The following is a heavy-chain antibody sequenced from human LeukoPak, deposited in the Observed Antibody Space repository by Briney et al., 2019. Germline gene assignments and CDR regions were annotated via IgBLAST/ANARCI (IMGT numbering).Heavy chain of an antibody. CDR2: IWYDGSNK. Sequence: GGSLRLSCAASGFTFSSYGMHWVRQAPGKGLEWVAVIWYDGSNKYYADSVKGRFTISRDNSKNTLYLQMSSLRAEDTAVYYCAKERKVTTWAFDYWGQGTLVTVSS. CDR1: GFTFSSYG. J-gene: IGHJ4*02. V-gene: IGHV3-33*06. D-gene: IGHD4-17*01. CDR3: AKERKVTTWAFDY.